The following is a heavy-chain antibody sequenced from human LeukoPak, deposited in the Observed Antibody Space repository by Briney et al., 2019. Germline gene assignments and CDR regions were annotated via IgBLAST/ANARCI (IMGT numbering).Heavy chain of an antibody. J-gene: IGHJ5*02. V-gene: IGHV1-2*02. D-gene: IGHD6-19*01. CDR1: GYTFTGYY. Sequence: ASVKVSCKASGYTFTGYYMHWVRQAPGQGLEWMGWINPNSGGTNYAQKFQGRVTMTRDTSISTAYMELSRLRSDDTAVYYCARVGSSGWYLAGSYWFDPWGQGTLVTVSS. CDR2: INPNSGGT. CDR3: ARVGSSGWYLAGSYWFDP.